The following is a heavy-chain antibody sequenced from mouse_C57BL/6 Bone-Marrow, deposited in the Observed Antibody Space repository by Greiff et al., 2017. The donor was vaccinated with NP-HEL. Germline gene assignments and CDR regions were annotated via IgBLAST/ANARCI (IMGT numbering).Heavy chain of an antibody. CDR1: GYTFTSYW. V-gene: IGHV1-64*01. J-gene: IGHJ4*01. Sequence: VQLQQPGAELVKPGASVKLSCKASGYTFTSYWMHWVKQRPGQGLEWIGMIHPNSGSTNYNEKFKSKATLTVDKSSSTAYMQLSSRTSEDSAVYYCARLTLIYPMDYWGQGTSVTVSS. D-gene: IGHD2-1*01. CDR2: IHPNSGST. CDR3: ARLTLIYPMDY.